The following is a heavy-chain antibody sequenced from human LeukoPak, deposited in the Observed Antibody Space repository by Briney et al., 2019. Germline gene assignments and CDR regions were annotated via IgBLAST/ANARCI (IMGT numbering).Heavy chain of an antibody. CDR3: ARADGGVRGYYFDY. J-gene: IGHJ4*02. Sequence: PSETLSLTCTVSGASISSGGYYWSWVRQDPGKGLEWIGYIYYGGGTYYNPSLKSLITISVDTSKNQFSLELSSVTAADTAVYFCARADGGVRGYYFDYWGQGIMVTVSS. CDR1: GASISSGGYY. V-gene: IGHV4-31*01. D-gene: IGHD3-10*01. CDR2: IYYGGGT.